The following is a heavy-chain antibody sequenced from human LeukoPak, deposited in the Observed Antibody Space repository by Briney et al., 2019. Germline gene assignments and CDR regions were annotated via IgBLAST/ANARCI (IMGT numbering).Heavy chain of an antibody. J-gene: IGHJ6*03. Sequence: ASVKVSCKASGGTFSSCAISWVRLPPGPGLELMGVSIPIFGTANYAQKFQGRVTITTDESTSTAYMELSSLRSEDTAVYYCARGGASIAARWALDYYYMDVWGKGTTVTVSS. CDR1: GGTFSSCA. CDR2: SIPIFGTA. CDR3: ARGGASIAARWALDYYYMDV. D-gene: IGHD6-6*01. V-gene: IGHV1-69*05.